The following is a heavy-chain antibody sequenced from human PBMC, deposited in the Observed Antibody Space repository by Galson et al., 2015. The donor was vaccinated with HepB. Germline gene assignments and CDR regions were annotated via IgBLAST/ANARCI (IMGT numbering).Heavy chain of an antibody. Sequence: SVGTFSSYAISWVRQAPGQGLEWMGGVIPIFGTANYAQKFQGRVTITADKSTSTAYMELSSLRSEDTAVYYCARDLSTYGDVPFYFDYWGQGTLVTVSS. CDR3: ARDLSTYGDVPFYFDY. V-gene: IGHV1-69*06. CDR1: VGTFSSYA. D-gene: IGHD4-17*01. CDR2: VIPIFGTA. J-gene: IGHJ4*02.